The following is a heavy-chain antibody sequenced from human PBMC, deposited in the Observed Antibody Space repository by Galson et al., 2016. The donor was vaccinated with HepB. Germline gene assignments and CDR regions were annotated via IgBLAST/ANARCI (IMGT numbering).Heavy chain of an antibody. Sequence: LRLSCSASGFTFGDYAMSWVRQPPGKGLEWVSDISGSGITTYYADSVKGRFTISRDNSKKTVYLQMCSLRAEDTAVYYCGKLFGGYIDYWGQGTLVTVSS. V-gene: IGHV3-23*01. J-gene: IGHJ4*02. CDR3: GKLFGGYIDY. CDR2: ISGSGITT. D-gene: IGHD2-15*01. CDR1: GFTFGDYA.